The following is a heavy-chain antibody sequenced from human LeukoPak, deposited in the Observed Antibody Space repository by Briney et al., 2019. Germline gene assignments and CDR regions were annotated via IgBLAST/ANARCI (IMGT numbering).Heavy chain of an antibody. CDR1: GGTFSSYA. Sequence: ASVKVSCKASGGTFSSYAISWVRQAPGQGLEWMGWISAYNGNTNYAQKLQGRVTMTTDTSTSTAYMELRSLRSDDTAVYYCARDFPYRGWYDYVWGSYPKGFDYWGQGTLVTVSS. CDR3: ARDFPYRGWYDYVWGSYPKGFDY. V-gene: IGHV1-18*01. J-gene: IGHJ4*02. D-gene: IGHD3-16*02. CDR2: ISAYNGNT.